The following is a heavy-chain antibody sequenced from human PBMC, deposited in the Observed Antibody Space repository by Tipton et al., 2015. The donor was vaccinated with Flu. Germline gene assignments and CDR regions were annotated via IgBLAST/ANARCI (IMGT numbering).Heavy chain of an antibody. Sequence: QLVQSGAEVKKPGASVKVSCKASGYTFTGYYMHWVRQAPGQGLEWMGWINPNSGGTNYAQKFQGRVTMTRDTSISTAYMELSRLRTGDTAVYYCAGASYSGSYYYGMDVWGQGATVTVSS. CDR1: GYTFTGYY. J-gene: IGHJ6*02. CDR3: AGASYSGSYYYGMDV. CDR2: INPNSGGT. V-gene: IGHV1-2*02. D-gene: IGHD3-10*01.